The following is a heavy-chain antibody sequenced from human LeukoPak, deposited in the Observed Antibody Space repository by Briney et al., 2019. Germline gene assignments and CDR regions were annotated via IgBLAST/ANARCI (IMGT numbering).Heavy chain of an antibody. CDR3: ATWVRGYSSVHYSFDI. J-gene: IGHJ3*02. D-gene: IGHD6-19*01. CDR2: FDPEDGET. V-gene: IGHV1-24*01. Sequence: ASVKVSCKVSGYTLTELSMHWVRQAPGKGLEWMGGFDPEDGETIYAQKFQGRVTMTEDTSTDTAYMELSSLRSEDTAVYYCATWVRGYSSVHYSFDIWGQGTMVTVSS. CDR1: GYTLTELS.